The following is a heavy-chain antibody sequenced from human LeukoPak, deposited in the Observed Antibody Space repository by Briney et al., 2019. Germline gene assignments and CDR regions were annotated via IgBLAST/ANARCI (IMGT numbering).Heavy chain of an antibody. CDR3: AKDRFVAMTYY. V-gene: IGHV3-23*01. CDR2: ISGSGGST. D-gene: IGHD5-12*01. J-gene: IGHJ4*02. CDR1: GFTFANYG. Sequence: GGSLRLSCAASGFTFANYGMSWVRQAPGKGLEWVSAISGSGGSTYYADSVKGRFTISRDNSKNTLYLQMNSLRAEDTAVYYCAKDRFVAMTYYWGQGTLVTVSS.